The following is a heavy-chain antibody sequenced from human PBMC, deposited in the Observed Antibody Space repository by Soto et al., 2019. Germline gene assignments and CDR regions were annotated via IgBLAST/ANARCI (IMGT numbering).Heavy chain of an antibody. D-gene: IGHD6-13*01. CDR1: GFTFSSYA. V-gene: IGHV3-23*01. J-gene: IGHJ6*02. CDR2: ISGSGGST. Sequence: PGGSLRLSCAASGFTFSSYAMSWVRQAPGKGLEWVSAISGSGGSTYYADSVKGRFTISRDNSKNTLYLQMNSLRAEDTAVYYCAKGVSSSWYIDGMDVWGQGTTVTVSS. CDR3: AKGVSSSWYIDGMDV.